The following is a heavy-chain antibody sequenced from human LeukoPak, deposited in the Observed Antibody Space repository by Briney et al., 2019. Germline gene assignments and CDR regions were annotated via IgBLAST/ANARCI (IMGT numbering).Heavy chain of an antibody. CDR1: GYTFTGYY. D-gene: IGHD4-17*01. Sequence: ASVKVSCKASGYTFTGYYLHWVRQAPGQGLECMGWINPNSGGTNYAQRFQGRVTMTRDTSISTAYMELSRLRSDDTAVYYCARFLAGYGDYRYYFDFWGQGTLVIISS. J-gene: IGHJ4*02. CDR2: INPNSGGT. V-gene: IGHV1-2*02. CDR3: ARFLAGYGDYRYYFDF.